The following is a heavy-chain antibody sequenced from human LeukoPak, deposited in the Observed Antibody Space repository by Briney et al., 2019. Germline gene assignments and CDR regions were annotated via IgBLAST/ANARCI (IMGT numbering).Heavy chain of an antibody. CDR1: GGSISSGGYY. D-gene: IGHD3-10*01. CDR3: ARRGGH. V-gene: IGHV4-39*07. CDR2: INHSGST. J-gene: IGHJ4*02. Sequence: SSETLSLTCTVSGGSISSGGYYWSWIRQPPGKGLEWIGEINHSGSTNYNPSLKSRVTISVDTSKNQFSLKLSSVTAADTAVYYCARRGGHWGQGTLVTVSS.